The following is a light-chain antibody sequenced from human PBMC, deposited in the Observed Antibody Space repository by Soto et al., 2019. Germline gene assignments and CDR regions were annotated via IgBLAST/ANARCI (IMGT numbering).Light chain of an antibody. V-gene: IGKV1-9*01. J-gene: IGKJ5*01. Sequence: DIQMTQSPSTLSASVGDRVTITCRASQGISSYLAWYQQKPGKAPKLLIYAASTLQSGVPSRFSGSGSGTEFTLTISSLQPEDFATYYCQQLNSYPGITFGQGTRLEI. CDR3: QQLNSYPGIT. CDR1: QGISSY. CDR2: AAS.